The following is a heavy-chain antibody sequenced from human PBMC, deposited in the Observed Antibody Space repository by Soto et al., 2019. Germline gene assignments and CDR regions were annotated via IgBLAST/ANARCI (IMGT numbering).Heavy chain of an antibody. CDR3: ARHEIDRGYDFWSGYDPFNWFDP. J-gene: IGHJ5*02. Sequence: GESLKISCKGSGYSFTSYWIGWVRQMPGKGLEWMGIIYPGDSDTRYSPSFQGQVTISADKSISTAYLQWSSLKASDTAMYYCARHEIDRGYDFWSGYDPFNWFDPWGQGTLVTVSS. D-gene: IGHD3-3*01. CDR1: GYSFTSYW. V-gene: IGHV5-51*01. CDR2: IYPGDSDT.